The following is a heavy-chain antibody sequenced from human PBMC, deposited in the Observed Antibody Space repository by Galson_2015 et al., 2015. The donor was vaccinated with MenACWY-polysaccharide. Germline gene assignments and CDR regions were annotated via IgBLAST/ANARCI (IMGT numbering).Heavy chain of an antibody. CDR1: GFTFSNAY. CDR3: ATYCGSGSNPFYYGMDV. V-gene: IGHV3-15*01. CDR2: IKSKSDGGTT. J-gene: IGHJ6*02. D-gene: IGHD3-10*01. Sequence: SLRLSCAASGFTFSNAYMYWVRQAPGKGLEWVGRIKSKSDGGTTDYAAPVKGRFSMSRDDSKNTLCLQMYSLTTEDTGVYYCATYCGSGSNPFYYGMDVWGQGTTVTVSS.